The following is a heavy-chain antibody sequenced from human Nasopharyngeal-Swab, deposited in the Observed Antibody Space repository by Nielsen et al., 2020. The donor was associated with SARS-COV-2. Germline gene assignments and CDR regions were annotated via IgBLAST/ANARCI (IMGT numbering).Heavy chain of an antibody. J-gene: IGHJ3*02. D-gene: IGHD3-22*01. CDR2: ISFDGSKK. CDR1: GFTFNSHG. V-gene: IGHV3-30*03. CDR3: ARDLDYYDSSGAFDI. Sequence: GESLKISCAASGFTFNSHGMHWVRQAPGKGLEWVAVISFDGSKKYYADSVKGRFTISRDSSKNTLYLQMNSLRAEDTAVYYCARDLDYYDSSGAFDIWGQGTMVTVSS.